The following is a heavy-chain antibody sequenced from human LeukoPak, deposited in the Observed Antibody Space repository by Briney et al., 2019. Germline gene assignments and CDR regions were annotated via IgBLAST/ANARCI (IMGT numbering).Heavy chain of an antibody. Sequence: SETLSLTXTVSGCSISSSSYYWGCIRQPPGKGLEWIGSIYYSGSTYYNPSLKSRVTISVDTSKNQFSLKLSSVTAADTAVYYCARLIVDTAMVPFDYWGQGTLVTVSS. CDR1: GCSISSSSYY. J-gene: IGHJ4*02. D-gene: IGHD5-18*01. V-gene: IGHV4-39*01. CDR3: ARLIVDTAMVPFDY. CDR2: IYYSGST.